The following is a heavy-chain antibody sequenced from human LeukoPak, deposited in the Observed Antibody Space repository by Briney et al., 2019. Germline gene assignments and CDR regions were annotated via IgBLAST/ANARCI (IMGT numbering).Heavy chain of an antibody. CDR3: AILAGQLAFDY. CDR2: INHSGST. V-gene: IGHV4-34*01. CDR1: AGSFSGYY. D-gene: IGHD3-16*01. J-gene: IGHJ4*02. Sequence: PSETLSLTCAVYAGSFSGYYWSWIRQPPGKGLEWTGEINHSGSTSYNASLKSRVTISVDTSKNQFSLKLSSVTAADTAVYYCAILAGQLAFDYWGQGTLVTVSS.